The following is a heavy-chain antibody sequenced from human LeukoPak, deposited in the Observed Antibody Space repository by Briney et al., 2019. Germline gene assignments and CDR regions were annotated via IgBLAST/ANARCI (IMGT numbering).Heavy chain of an antibody. J-gene: IGHJ4*02. CDR3: ARAGPIDY. CDR2: IYSGGST. Sequence: GGSLRLSCAASGFIVSSKHMSWVRQAPGKGLEWVSVIYSGGSTYYAASVEGRFTISRDNSKNTVYLQMNNLKVDDTAVYYCARAGPIDYWGQGTLVTVSS. CDR1: GFIVSSKH. V-gene: IGHV3-53*01.